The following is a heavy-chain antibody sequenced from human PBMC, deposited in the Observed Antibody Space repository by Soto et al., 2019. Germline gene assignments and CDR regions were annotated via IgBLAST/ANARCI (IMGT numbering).Heavy chain of an antibody. D-gene: IGHD2-15*01. CDR2: INSDGSVS. J-gene: IGHJ6*03. V-gene: IGHV3-74*02. CDR3: ARGDCVGGTCYSLAGSFYYYMDV. Sequence: EVQLVESGGGLVKPGGSLRLSCAASGFTFSNYWMYWVRQAPGKGLEWVSRINSDGSVSSYADSVKGRLTISRDNVKNTLYLQMDSLIAEDTAVYYCARGDCVGGTCYSLAGSFYYYMDVWGKGTTVTVFS. CDR1: GFTFSNYW.